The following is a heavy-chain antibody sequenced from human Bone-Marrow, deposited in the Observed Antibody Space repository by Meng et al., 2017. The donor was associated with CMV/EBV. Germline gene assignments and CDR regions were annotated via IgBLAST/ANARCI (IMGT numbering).Heavy chain of an antibody. Sequence: GESLKIFCTASGFTFSTYDFHWVRQPTGKGLEWVSSIGTVGDTYSIGSVKGRFIISREDAKNSVYLQMNGLRDGDTGLYYCARARPPTHFDYWGQGALVTVSS. CDR2: IGTVGDT. J-gene: IGHJ4*02. CDR3: ARARPPTHFDY. V-gene: IGHV3-13*01. CDR1: GFTFSTYD.